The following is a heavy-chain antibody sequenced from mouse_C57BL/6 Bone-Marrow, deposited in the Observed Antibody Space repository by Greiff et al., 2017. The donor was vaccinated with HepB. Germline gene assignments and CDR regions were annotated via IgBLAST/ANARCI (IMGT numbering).Heavy chain of an antibody. J-gene: IGHJ1*03. Sequence: VQLKESGPELVKPGASVKISCKASGYTFTDYYINWVKQRPGQGLEWIGWIFPGSGSTYYNEKFKGKATLTVDKSSSTAYMLLSSLTSEDSAVYFCARPIYYDYPYWYFDVWGTGTTVTVSS. CDR1: GYTFTDYY. D-gene: IGHD2-4*01. V-gene: IGHV1-75*01. CDR3: ARPIYYDYPYWYFDV. CDR2: IFPGSGST.